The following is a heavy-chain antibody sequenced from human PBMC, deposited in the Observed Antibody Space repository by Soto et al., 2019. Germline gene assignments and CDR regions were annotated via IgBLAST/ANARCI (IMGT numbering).Heavy chain of an antibody. J-gene: IGHJ4*02. D-gene: IGHD4-4*01. Sequence: QLQLQESGPGLVKPSETLSLTCTVSGGSISSSSYYWGWIRQPPGKGLEWIGSIYYSGSTYYNPSLKSRVTISVDTSKNQFSLKLSSVTAADTAVYYCARLTDYSNLLDYWGQGTLVTVSS. CDR1: GGSISSSSYY. CDR3: ARLTDYSNLLDY. CDR2: IYYSGST. V-gene: IGHV4-39*01.